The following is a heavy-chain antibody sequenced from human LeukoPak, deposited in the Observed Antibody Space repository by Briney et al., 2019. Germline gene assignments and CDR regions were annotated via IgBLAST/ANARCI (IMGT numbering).Heavy chain of an antibody. Sequence: ASVKVSCKASGYTFTGYYMHWVRQAPGQGLEWMGWINPNSGGTNYAQKFQGRVTMTRDTSLSTAYMELSRLRADDTAVYSCARDLSRATTGNWFDPWGQGTLVTVSS. CDR1: GYTFTGYY. D-gene: IGHD5-12*01. CDR2: INPNSGGT. V-gene: IGHV1-2*02. J-gene: IGHJ5*02. CDR3: ARDLSRATTGNWFDP.